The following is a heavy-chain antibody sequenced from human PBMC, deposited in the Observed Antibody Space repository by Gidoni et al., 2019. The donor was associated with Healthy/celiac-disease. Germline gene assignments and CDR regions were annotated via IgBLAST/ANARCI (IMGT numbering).Heavy chain of an antibody. J-gene: IGHJ5*02. CDR3: ARRQYDCSSTSCSYNWFDP. Sequence: QVQLQQWGAGLLKPSETLSLTCAVYGGSFSGYYWSWIRQPPGKGLEWIGEINHSGSTNYKHDRNSRVTISVDTSKKQFSLKLSSVTDAETAVYDCARRQYDCSSTSCSYNWFDPGGQGTLVTVSS. D-gene: IGHD2-2*01. CDR1: GGSFSGYY. CDR2: INHSGST. V-gene: IGHV4-34*01.